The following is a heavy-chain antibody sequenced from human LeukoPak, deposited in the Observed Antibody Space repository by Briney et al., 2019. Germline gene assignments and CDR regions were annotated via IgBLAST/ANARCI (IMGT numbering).Heavy chain of an antibody. V-gene: IGHV1-69*01. Sequence: GASVKVSFTASGGTFSSYAISWVRQAPGQGLEWMGGIIPIFGTANYAQKFQGRVTITADESTSTAYMELSSLRSEDTAVYYCARDSSGYYYRTGFDYWGQGTLVTVSS. CDR2: IIPIFGTA. CDR1: GGTFSSYA. J-gene: IGHJ4*02. CDR3: ARDSSGYYYRTGFDY. D-gene: IGHD3-22*01.